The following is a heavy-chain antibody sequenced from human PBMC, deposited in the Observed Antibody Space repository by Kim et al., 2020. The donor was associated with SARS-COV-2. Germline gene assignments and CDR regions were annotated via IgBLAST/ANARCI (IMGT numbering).Heavy chain of an antibody. CDR3: TGGLLLDH. Sequence: TLSLTCSVSGGSIRSGGKFWTWIRQHPAKGLEWIGYISYSGNSHYSPSLRSRVSISLQTSDNQFSLELTSVTAADTAVYCFTGGLLLDHCWQGSLVTV. CDR1: GGSIRSGGKF. V-gene: IGHV4-31*03. J-gene: IGHJ4*02. D-gene: IGHD7-27*01. CDR2: ISYSGNS.